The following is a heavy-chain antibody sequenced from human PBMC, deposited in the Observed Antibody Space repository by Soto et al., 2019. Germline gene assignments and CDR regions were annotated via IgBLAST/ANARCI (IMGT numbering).Heavy chain of an antibody. V-gene: IGHV3-48*04. D-gene: IGHD6-19*01. CDR1: GFTFSSYS. Sequence: GGSLRLSCAASGFTFSSYSMNWVRQAPGKGLEWVSYISSSSSTIYYADSVKGRFTISRDNAKNSLYLQMNSLRAEDTAVYYCARAGGWLVRPTYFDYWGQGTLVTVSS. J-gene: IGHJ4*02. CDR3: ARAGGWLVRPTYFDY. CDR2: ISSSSSTI.